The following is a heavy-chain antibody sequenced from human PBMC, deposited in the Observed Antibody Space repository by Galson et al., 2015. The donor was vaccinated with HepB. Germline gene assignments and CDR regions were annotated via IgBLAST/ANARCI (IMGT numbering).Heavy chain of an antibody. D-gene: IGHD3-22*01. V-gene: IGHV1-2*04. J-gene: IGHJ6*02. Sequence: SVKVSCKASAYTFTGYYIHWVRQAPGQGLEWMGWVNPNSGGTKYAQKFQGWVTMTRNTSISTAYMELSRLRSDDTAVYYCARDPFYDRRHGGMDVWGQGTTVTVSS. CDR3: ARDPFYDRRHGGMDV. CDR1: AYTFTGYY. CDR2: VNPNSGGT.